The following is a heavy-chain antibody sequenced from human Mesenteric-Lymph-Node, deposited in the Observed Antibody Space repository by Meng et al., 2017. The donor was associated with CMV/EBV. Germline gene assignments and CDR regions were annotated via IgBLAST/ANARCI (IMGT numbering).Heavy chain of an antibody. V-gene: IGHV4-30-4*08. CDR2: IYYSGST. Sequence: DYYWSWIRQPPGKGLEWIGYIYYSGSTYYNPSLESRITISVDTSNNQFSLKLSSVTAADTAVYYCARGERLPHGITMIVVVITTFDYWGQGTLVTVSS. CDR1: DYY. CDR3: ARGERLPHGITMIVVVITTFDY. D-gene: IGHD3-22*01. J-gene: IGHJ4*02.